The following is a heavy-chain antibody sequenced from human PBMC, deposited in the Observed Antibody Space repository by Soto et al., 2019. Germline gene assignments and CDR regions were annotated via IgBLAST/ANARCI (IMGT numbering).Heavy chain of an antibody. CDR1: GDSIGNFY. J-gene: IGHJ4*02. D-gene: IGHD3-22*01. V-gene: IGHV4-59*05. CDR3: VRQDYYESSG. CDR2: MSYSGST. Sequence: PSETLSLTCAISGDSIGNFYWSWIRQPPGKGLEWIGSMSYSGSTYYNPSLKSRVTISVDTSKNQFSLELTSVTAADTAVYYCVRQDYYESSGWGQGAMVTVSS.